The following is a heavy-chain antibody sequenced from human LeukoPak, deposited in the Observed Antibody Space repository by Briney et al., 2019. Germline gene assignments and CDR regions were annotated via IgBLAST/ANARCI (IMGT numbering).Heavy chain of an antibody. Sequence: GGSLRLSCAASGFTVSSNYMSWVRQAPGKGLEWVSVIYSDGGTFYSDSVKGRFTISRDYSKNTLYLQMNSLRADDTAVYYCARDSNGPAFWGQGTLVTVSS. D-gene: IGHD6-19*01. CDR2: IYSDGGT. CDR1: GFTVSSNY. V-gene: IGHV3-53*01. J-gene: IGHJ4*02. CDR3: ARDSNGPAF.